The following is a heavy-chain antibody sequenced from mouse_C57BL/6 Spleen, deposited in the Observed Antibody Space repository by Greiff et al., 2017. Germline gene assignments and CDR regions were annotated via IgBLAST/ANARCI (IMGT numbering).Heavy chain of an antibody. J-gene: IGHJ4*01. Sequence: DVHLVESGGGLVKPGGSLKLSCAASGFTFSDYGMHWVRQAPEKGLEWVAYISSGSSTIYYADTVKGRFTISRDNAKNTLFLQMTSLRSEDTAMYYCARGGLRQRGDAMDYWGQGTSVTVSS. D-gene: IGHD2-4*01. CDR3: ARGGLRQRGDAMDY. CDR1: GFTFSDYG. V-gene: IGHV5-17*01. CDR2: ISSGSSTI.